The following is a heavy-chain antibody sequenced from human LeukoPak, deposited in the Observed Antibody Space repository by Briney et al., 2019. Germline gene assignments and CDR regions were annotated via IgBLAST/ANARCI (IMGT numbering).Heavy chain of an antibody. CDR2: ISGSGGRT. CDR3: ARFSIKGQYIWFDP. J-gene: IGHJ5*02. D-gene: IGHD3-10*01. CDR1: GFTFSRYA. Sequence: GGSLRLSCAASGFTFSRYAMSWVRQAPGEGLEWVSAISGSGGRTYYADSVKGRFTFSRDNSKNTLYLQMNSLRAEDTAVYYCARFSIKGQYIWFDPWGQGTLVTVSS. V-gene: IGHV3-23*01.